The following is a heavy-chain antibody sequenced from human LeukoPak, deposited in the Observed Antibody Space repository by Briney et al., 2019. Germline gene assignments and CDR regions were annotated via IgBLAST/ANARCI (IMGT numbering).Heavy chain of an antibody. D-gene: IGHD4-23*01. CDR3: ASGDPDGGNDY. CDR2: IYYSGST. Sequence: PSETLSLTCTVSGGSISSSSYYWGWIRQPPGKGLEWIGSIYYSGSTYYNPSLKSRVTISVDTSKNQFSLKLSSVTAADTAVYYCASGDPDGGNDYWGQGTLVTVSS. J-gene: IGHJ4*02. V-gene: IGHV4-39*01. CDR1: GGSISSSSYY.